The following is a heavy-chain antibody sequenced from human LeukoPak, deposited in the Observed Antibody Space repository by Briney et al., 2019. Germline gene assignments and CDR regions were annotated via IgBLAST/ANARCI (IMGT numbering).Heavy chain of an antibody. J-gene: IGHJ4*02. CDR1: GFTVSSNY. CDR2: IYSGGST. CDR3: ATAVYYYDSSGYYYTPPDY. Sequence: GGSLRLSCAASGFTVSSNYMSWVRQAPGKGLEWVSVIYSGGSTYYADSVKGRFTIPRDNSKNTLYLQMNSLRAEDTVVYYCATAVYYYDSSGYYYTPPDYWGQGTLVTVSS. D-gene: IGHD3-22*01. V-gene: IGHV3-53*01.